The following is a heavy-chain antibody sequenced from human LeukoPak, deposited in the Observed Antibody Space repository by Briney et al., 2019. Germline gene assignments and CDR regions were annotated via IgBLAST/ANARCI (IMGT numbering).Heavy chain of an antibody. CDR3: AGAGYSGNYYYYFDF. CDR2: IHPDSGGT. D-gene: IGHD1-26*01. J-gene: IGHJ4*02. Sequence: GAAVKVSCKASGYTFTGYYMHWVRQAPGQGLEWMGWIHPDSGGTNYAQKFQGRVTMTRDTSTSTGYMQLSRLRSDDTAVYYCAGAGYSGNYYYYFDFWGQGTLVTVSS. CDR1: GYTFTGYY. V-gene: IGHV1-2*02.